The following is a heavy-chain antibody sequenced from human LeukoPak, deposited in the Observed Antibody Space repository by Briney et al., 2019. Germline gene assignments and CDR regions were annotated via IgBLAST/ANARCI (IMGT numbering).Heavy chain of an antibody. V-gene: IGHV4-34*01. CDR2: INHSGST. J-gene: IGHJ6*03. D-gene: IGHD6-13*01. CDR3: ARLNRIRAAGKVNYMDV. Sequence: PGGSLRLSCAASGFTFSSYGMHWIRQPPGKGLEWIGEINHSGSTNYNPSLKSRVTISVDTSKNQFSLKRSSVTAADTAVYYCARLNRIRAAGKVNYMDVWGKGTTVTISS. CDR1: GFTFSSYG.